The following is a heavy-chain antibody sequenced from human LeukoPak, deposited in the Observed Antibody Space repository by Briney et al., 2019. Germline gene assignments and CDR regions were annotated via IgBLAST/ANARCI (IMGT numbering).Heavy chain of an antibody. V-gene: IGHV4-39*07. D-gene: IGHD1-26*01. Sequence: PSETLSLTCTVSGGSISSSSYYWGWIRQPPGKGLEWIGRIYTSGSTNYNPSLKSRVTISVDTSKNQFSLKLSSVTAADTAVYYCARDSTTPPSSEDYWGQGTLVTVSS. CDR2: IYTSGST. J-gene: IGHJ4*02. CDR3: ARDSTTPPSSEDY. CDR1: GGSISSSSYY.